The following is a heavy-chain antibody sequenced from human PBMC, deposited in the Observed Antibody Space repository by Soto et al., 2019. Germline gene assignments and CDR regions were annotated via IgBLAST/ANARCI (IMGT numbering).Heavy chain of an antibody. D-gene: IGHD5-12*01. CDR1: GGSISSGGYY. J-gene: IGHJ4*02. CDR2: IYYSGST. Sequence: SETLSLTCTVSGGSISSGGYYWSWIRQLPGKGLEWIGYIYYSGSTNYNPSLRSRVTISVDTSKNQFSLKLSSVTAADTAVYYCARRTYSAYVDYFDYWGQGTLVTVSS. V-gene: IGHV4-31*03. CDR3: ARRTYSAYVDYFDY.